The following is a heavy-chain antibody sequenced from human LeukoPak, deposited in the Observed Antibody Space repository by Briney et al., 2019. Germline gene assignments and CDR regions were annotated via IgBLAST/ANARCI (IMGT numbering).Heavy chain of an antibody. Sequence: SETLSLTCTVSGGSISSYYWSWIRQPPGKGLEWIGYMYYSGCTNYNPSLKSRVTISVDTSKNQFSLKLSSVTAADTAVYYCAREAEGESYLDYWGQGTLVTVSS. CDR2: MYYSGCT. CDR3: AREAEGESYLDY. CDR1: GGSISSYY. V-gene: IGHV4-59*01. J-gene: IGHJ4*02. D-gene: IGHD2-21*01.